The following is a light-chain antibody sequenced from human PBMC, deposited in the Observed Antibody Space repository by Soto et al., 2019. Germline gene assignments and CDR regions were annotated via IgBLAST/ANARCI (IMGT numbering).Light chain of an antibody. CDR1: SSDVGGYNY. CDR3: SSYTGSSTLV. Sequence: QSVLAQPTSVSGSPGQSIAISCTGTSSDVGGYNYVSWHQQHPGKAPKVLISVVSNRPSGVSNRFSGSKSGNTASLTISGLQAEDEADYYCSSYTGSSTLVFGTGTKVTVL. CDR2: VVS. V-gene: IGLV2-14*01. J-gene: IGLJ1*01.